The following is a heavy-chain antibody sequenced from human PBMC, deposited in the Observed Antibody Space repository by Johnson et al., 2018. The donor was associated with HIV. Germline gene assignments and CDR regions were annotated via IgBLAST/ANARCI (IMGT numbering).Heavy chain of an antibody. CDR3: ARREPILGIVRNAFDI. J-gene: IGHJ3*02. V-gene: IGHV3-7*02. CDR2: IKQDGSEK. CDR1: GFTFDDYD. D-gene: IGHD7-27*01. Sequence: VQLVESGGGVVQPGGSLRLSCAASGFTFDDYDMSWVRQAPGKGLEWVANIKQDGSEKYYVDSVKGRFTISRDNAKNTLYLQMNSLRAEDTAVYYCARREPILGIVRNAFDIWGQGTMVTVSS.